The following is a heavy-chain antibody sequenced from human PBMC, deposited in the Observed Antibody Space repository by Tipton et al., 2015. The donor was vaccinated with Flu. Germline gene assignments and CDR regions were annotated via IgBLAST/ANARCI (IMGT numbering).Heavy chain of an antibody. D-gene: IGHD4-23*01. Sequence: AVSGFTFDDYAMRWVRQAPGKGLEWVSGISWNSGSIGYADSVKGRFTISRDNAKNSLYLQMNSLRAEDMALYYCAKDGSGDYGGNDGLDYWGQGTLVTVSS. CDR2: ISWNSGSI. CDR1: GFTFDDYA. J-gene: IGHJ4*02. CDR3: AKDGSGDYGGNDGLDY. V-gene: IGHV3-9*03.